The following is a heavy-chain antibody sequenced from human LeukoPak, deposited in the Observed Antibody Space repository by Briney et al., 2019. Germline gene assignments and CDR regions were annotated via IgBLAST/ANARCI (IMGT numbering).Heavy chain of an antibody. V-gene: IGHV3-21*04. CDR3: ARAKPADFDL. Sequence: PGGSLRLSCAASGFTFSSYSMNWVRQAPGKGLEWVSSISSSSSYIYYADSVKGRFTISRDNAKNSLYLQINSLRAEDTAVYYCARAKPADFDLWGRGTLVTVSS. J-gene: IGHJ2*01. CDR2: ISSSSSYI. CDR1: GFTFSSYS.